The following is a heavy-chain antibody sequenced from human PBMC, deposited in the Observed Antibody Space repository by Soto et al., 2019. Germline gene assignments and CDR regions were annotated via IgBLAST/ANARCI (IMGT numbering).Heavy chain of an antibody. D-gene: IGHD6-25*01. V-gene: IGHV1-8*01. J-gene: IGHJ4*02. CDR3: ARRKERSGPHYFDY. CDR1: GYTFPTYD. CDR2: MNPYSGNT. Sequence: ASVKVSCKASGYTFPTYDISWVRQATGQGLEWMGWMNPYSGNTGYAQKFQGRVTVTRNTSISTVYMELSGLRPDDTAVYYCARRKERSGPHYFDYWGQGSQVTVS.